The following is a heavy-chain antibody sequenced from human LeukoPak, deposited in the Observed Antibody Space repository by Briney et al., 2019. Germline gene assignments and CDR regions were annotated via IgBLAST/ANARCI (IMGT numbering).Heavy chain of an antibody. CDR2: IYHTGST. Sequence: SQTLSLTCDVSGGSISSGLYSWSWIRQPLGKGLEWIGYIYHTGSTYYNPSLKSRVTISVDTSKNQFSLRLSSVTAADTAVYYCARLQYCSGTSCYWFNPWGQGTLVTVSS. J-gene: IGHJ5*02. V-gene: IGHV4-30-2*01. CDR1: GGSISSGLYS. D-gene: IGHD2-2*01. CDR3: ARLQYCSGTSCYWFNP.